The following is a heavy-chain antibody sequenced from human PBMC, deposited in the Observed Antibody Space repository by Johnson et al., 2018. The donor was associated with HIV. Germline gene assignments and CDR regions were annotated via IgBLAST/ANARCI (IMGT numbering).Heavy chain of an antibody. V-gene: IGHV3-11*04. CDR3: ARELYAILGAFDS. J-gene: IGHJ3*02. CDR1: EFILSDYY. CDR2: ISSSGGTI. D-gene: IGHD1-26*01. Sequence: QVQLVESGGGLVKPGGSLRLSCAASEFILSDYYISWVRQAPEKGLEWISYISSSGGTIFYADSVKGRFTISRDIAKNTLYLQMNSLRAEDKAVYYCARELYAILGAFDSWGQGTMVIVSS.